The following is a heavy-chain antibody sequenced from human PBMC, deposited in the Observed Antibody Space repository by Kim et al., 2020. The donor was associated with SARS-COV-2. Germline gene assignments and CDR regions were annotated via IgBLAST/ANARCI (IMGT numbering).Heavy chain of an antibody. Sequence: SETLSLTCTVSGGSISSGSYYWSWIRQPAGKGLEWIGRIYTSGSTHYNPSLKSRVTISVDTSKNQFSLKLSSVTAADSAVYYCARGRYGEGCDYWGQGTLVTVSS. CDR2: IYTSGST. J-gene: IGHJ4*02. CDR3: ARGRYGEGCDY. V-gene: IGHV4-61*02. D-gene: IGHD4-17*01. CDR1: GGSISSGSYY.